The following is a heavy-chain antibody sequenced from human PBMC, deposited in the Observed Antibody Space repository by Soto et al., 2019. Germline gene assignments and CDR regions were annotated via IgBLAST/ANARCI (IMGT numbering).Heavy chain of an antibody. J-gene: IGHJ3*02. CDR2: IHYTGNT. D-gene: IGHD5-18*01. CDR3: ARVRIQLWYDAFDI. CDR1: GGSISRGGYY. V-gene: IGHV4-61*08. Sequence: PSETLSLTCGVSGGSISRGGYYWTWIRQQPGKGLEWIGYIHYTGNTNYNPSLKSRVTISVDTSKNQFSLKLSSVTAADTAVYYCARVRIQLWYDAFDIWGQGTMVTVSS.